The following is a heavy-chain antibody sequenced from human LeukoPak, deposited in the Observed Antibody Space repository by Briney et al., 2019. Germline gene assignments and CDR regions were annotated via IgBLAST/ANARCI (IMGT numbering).Heavy chain of an antibody. V-gene: IGHV3-9*01. J-gene: IGHJ4*02. CDR1: GFTFDDYA. Sequence: GGSLRLSCAASGFTFDDYAMHWVRQAPGKGLEWVSGISWNSGSIGYAESVKGRFTISRDNAKNSLYLQMNSLRAEDTALYYCAKEAGRYYDILTGYPYDYWGQGTLVTVSS. CDR3: AKEAGRYYDILTGYPYDY. CDR2: ISWNSGSI. D-gene: IGHD3-9*01.